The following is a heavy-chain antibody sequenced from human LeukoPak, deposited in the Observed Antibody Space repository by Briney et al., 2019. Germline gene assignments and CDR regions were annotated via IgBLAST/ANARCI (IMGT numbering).Heavy chain of an antibody. J-gene: IGHJ4*02. Sequence: GGSLRLSCAASGFTVSSNYMSWVRQAPGKGLEWVAQVNQDGSEAHYADSVKARFTISRDNAKSSVSLQMNSLRAEDTAVYYCVRDGGVSGYDLLDYWGQGTLVTVSS. CDR3: VRDGGVSGYDLLDY. V-gene: IGHV3-7*01. CDR1: GFTVSSNY. D-gene: IGHD5-12*01. CDR2: VNQDGSEA.